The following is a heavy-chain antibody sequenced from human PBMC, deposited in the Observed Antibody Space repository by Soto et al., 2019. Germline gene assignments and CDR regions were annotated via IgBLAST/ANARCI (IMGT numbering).Heavy chain of an antibody. J-gene: IGHJ4*02. CDR1: GYTFTDYG. D-gene: IGHD3-3*01. Sequence: QVHLVQSGAEVDKPGASVKVSCKASGYTFTDYGISWVRQAPGQGLQWMGWITAFNGNTKYAQQFQGRVTMTTDTSTSTAYMELRSLEFDDTAVYYCARVSQSDFWSGYYYFFDYWGQGTLVTVSS. CDR2: ITAFNGNT. V-gene: IGHV1-18*01. CDR3: ARVSQSDFWSGYYYFFDY.